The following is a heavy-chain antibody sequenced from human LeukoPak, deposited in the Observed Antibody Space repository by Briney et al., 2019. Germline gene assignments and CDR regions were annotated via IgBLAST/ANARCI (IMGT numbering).Heavy chain of an antibody. CDR2: IRFDGSNT. CDR3: AQGHSHTAMYF. V-gene: IGHV3-30*02. J-gene: IGHJ4*02. Sequence: GGSLRLSCAASGFIFSSYGMHWVRQAPGKWLEWVTFIRFDGSNTYYSDSVKGRFTISRDNSKNTLYLQMNSLRVEDTAVYYCAQGHSHTAMYFWGQGTLVTVSS. D-gene: IGHD5-18*01. CDR1: GFIFSSYG.